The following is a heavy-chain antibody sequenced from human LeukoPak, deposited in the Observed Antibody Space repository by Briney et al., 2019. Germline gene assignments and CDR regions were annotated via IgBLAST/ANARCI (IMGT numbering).Heavy chain of an antibody. V-gene: IGHV4-59*01. Sequence: KASETLSLTCTVPGVSITTYYWSWIRQPPGRGLEWIGYIYHSGSTNYNPSLKSRVTISVDTSKNQFSLKLSSVTAADTAVYYCVRESGDFWSGYSLDYWGQGTLVTVSS. CDR3: VRESGDFWSGYSLDY. J-gene: IGHJ4*02. CDR2: IYHSGST. CDR1: GVSITTYY. D-gene: IGHD3-3*01.